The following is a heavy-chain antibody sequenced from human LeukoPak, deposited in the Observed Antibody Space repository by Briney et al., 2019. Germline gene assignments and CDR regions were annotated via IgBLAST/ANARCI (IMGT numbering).Heavy chain of an antibody. V-gene: IGHV3-7*05. D-gene: IGHD6-13*01. J-gene: IGHJ4*02. CDR2: IKQDGSGI. CDR3: ARDAQRLVPGY. Sequence: TGGSLRHSCAAPGFTFSSYWMSWVRQAPGQELEWVANIKQDGSGIYYVDSVKGRFTISRDNAKNSLYLQMNSLRAEDTAVYYCARDAQRLVPGYWGQGTLVTVSS. CDR1: GFTFSSYW.